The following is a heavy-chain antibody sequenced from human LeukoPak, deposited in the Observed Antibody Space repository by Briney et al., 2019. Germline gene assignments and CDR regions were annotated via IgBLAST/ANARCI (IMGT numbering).Heavy chain of an antibody. V-gene: IGHV5-51*01. J-gene: IGHJ4*02. CDR3: ARRYTLSSPDDY. Sequence: TGESLKISCKGSGYSFTNYWIGWVRQMPGKGLEWMGIISPPDSDTRYSTSFQGQVTISVDKSISTAFLQWSSLKASDTAMYYCARRYTLSSPDDYWGQGTLVTVSS. CDR2: ISPPDSDT. D-gene: IGHD1-14*01. CDR1: GYSFTNYW.